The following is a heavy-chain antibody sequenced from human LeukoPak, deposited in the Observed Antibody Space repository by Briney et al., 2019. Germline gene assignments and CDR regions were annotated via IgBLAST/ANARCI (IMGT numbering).Heavy chain of an antibody. D-gene: IGHD4-17*01. V-gene: IGHV3-33*01. Sequence: GGSLRLSCAASGFTFSSYGMHWVRQAPGKGLEWVAVIWYDGSNKYYADSVEGRFTISRDNSKNTLYLQMNSLRAEDTAVYYCAREDGDYPYYFDYWGQGTLVTVSS. CDR1: GFTFSSYG. CDR3: AREDGDYPYYFDY. CDR2: IWYDGSNK. J-gene: IGHJ4*02.